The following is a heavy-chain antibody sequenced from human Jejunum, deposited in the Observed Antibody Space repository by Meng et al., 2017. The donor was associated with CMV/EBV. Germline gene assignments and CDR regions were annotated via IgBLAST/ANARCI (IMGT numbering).Heavy chain of an antibody. CDR3: ARGGWYLD. CDR1: GGSISSNNFY. D-gene: IGHD6-13*01. CDR2: IYYSGST. J-gene: IGHJ4*02. V-gene: IGHV4-39*07. Sequence: CTCSGGSISSNNFYWGWIRQPPGKGLEWIGSIYYSGSTDYNPSLKSRVSISVDTSKNQFSLKLSSVTAADTAVYYCARGGWYLDWGQGTLVTVSS.